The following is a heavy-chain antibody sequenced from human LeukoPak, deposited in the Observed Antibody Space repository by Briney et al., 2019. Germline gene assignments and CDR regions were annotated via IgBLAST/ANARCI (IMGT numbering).Heavy chain of an antibody. J-gene: IGHJ1*01. D-gene: IGHD6-19*01. V-gene: IGHV3-21*01. CDR2: ISSSSSYI. CDR3: ARDRGGSGCYQH. CDR1: GFTLSSYS. Sequence: GGSLRLSCAASGFTLSSYSMNWVSQAPGKGLEWVSSISSSSSYIYYADPVKGRFTISRDNAKNSLYLQMNSLRAEDTAVYYCARDRGGSGCYQHWGQGTLVTVSS.